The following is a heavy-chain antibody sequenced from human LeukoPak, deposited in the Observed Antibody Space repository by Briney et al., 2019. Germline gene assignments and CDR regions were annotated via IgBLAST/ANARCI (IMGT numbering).Heavy chain of an antibody. D-gene: IGHD5-12*01. Sequence: SVKVSCKASGGTFSSYAISWVRQAPGQGLEWMGGIIPIFGTANYAQKFQGRVTITTDESTSTAYMELSSLRSEDTAVYYCAREGRGYSGYDRGIDYWGQGTLVTVSS. CDR3: AREGRGYSGYDRGIDY. V-gene: IGHV1-69*05. CDR2: IIPIFGTA. J-gene: IGHJ4*02. CDR1: GGTFSSYA.